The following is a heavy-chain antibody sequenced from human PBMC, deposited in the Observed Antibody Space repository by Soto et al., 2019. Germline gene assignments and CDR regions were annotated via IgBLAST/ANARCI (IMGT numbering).Heavy chain of an antibody. CDR1: GGSISNGGYY. Sequence: QVQLQESGPGLVKRSQTLSLTCTVSGGSISNGGYYWSWIRQHPGKGLEWIGYIYYSGSTYYNPSLKSRVTISVDTSKNQFSLKLSSVTAADTAVYYCARGSVVAATLFDYWGQGTLVTVSS. D-gene: IGHD2-15*01. CDR2: IYYSGST. V-gene: IGHV4-31*03. J-gene: IGHJ4*02. CDR3: ARGSVVAATLFDY.